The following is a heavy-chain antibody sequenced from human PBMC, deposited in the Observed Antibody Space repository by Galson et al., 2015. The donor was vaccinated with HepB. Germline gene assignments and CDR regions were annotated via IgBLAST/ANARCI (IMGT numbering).Heavy chain of an antibody. J-gene: IGHJ4*02. CDR1: GYTFTSYG. Sequence: SVKVSCKASGYTFTSYGISWVRQAPGQGLEWMGWISAYNGNTNYAQKLQGRVTMTTDTSTSTAYMELRSPRSDDTAVYYCARDAWGYYDSSGGIDYWGQGTLVTVSS. CDR3: ARDAWGYYDSSGGIDY. V-gene: IGHV1-18*01. D-gene: IGHD3-22*01. CDR2: ISAYNGNT.